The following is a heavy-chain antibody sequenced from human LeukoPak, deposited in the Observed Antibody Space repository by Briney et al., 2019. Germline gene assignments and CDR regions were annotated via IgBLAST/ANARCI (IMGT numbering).Heavy chain of an antibody. V-gene: IGHV1-2*02. CDR1: GYTFSGYY. CDR2: INPNSGGT. J-gene: IGHJ6*03. Sequence: GASVKVSYKASGYTFSGYYMHWVRQAPGQGLEWMGWINPNSGGTNYAQKFQGRVTMTRDTSISTAYMELSRLSSDDTAVYYCARGPLTQYYYMDVWGKGTTVTVSS. CDR3: ARGPLTQYYYMDV.